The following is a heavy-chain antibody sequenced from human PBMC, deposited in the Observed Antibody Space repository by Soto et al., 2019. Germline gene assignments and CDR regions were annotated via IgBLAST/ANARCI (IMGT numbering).Heavy chain of an antibody. CDR3: ASSPFYYILTGYWSYGMDV. V-gene: IGHV4-61*08. CDR1: GGSISSGDYY. J-gene: IGHJ6*02. Sequence: PSETLSLTCTVSGGSISSGDYYWSWIRQPPGKGLEWIGYIYYSGSTNYNPSLKSRVTISVDTSKNQFSLKLSSVTAADTAVYYCASSPFYYILTGYWSYGMDVWGQGTTVTVSS. D-gene: IGHD3-9*01. CDR2: IYYSGST.